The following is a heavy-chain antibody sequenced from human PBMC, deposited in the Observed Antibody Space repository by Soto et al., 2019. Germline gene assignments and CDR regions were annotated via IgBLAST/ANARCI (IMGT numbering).Heavy chain of an antibody. CDR2: ISSSSSYI. Sequence: NPGGSLRLSCAASGFTFSSYSMNWVRQAPGKGLEWVSSISSSSSYIYYADSVKGRFTISRDNAKNSLYLQMNSLRAEDTAVYYCARSPTTTPPWFDPWGQGTLVTVSS. J-gene: IGHJ5*02. CDR3: ARSPTTTPPWFDP. V-gene: IGHV3-21*01. CDR1: GFTFSSYS. D-gene: IGHD4-17*01.